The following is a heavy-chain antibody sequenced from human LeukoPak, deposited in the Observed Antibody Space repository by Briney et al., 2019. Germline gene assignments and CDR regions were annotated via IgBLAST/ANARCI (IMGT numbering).Heavy chain of an antibody. CDR3: ARDSGYSYGSLDY. CDR1: GFTVSSSY. Sequence: GGSLRLSCAASGFTVSSSYMNWVRQAPGKGLEWVSVVYTGGTTYFADSVKGRFTISRDNSENTLYLHMNSLRAEDTAVYYCARDSGYSYGSLDYWGQGTLVTVSS. J-gene: IGHJ4*02. CDR2: VYTGGTT. V-gene: IGHV3-66*01. D-gene: IGHD5-18*01.